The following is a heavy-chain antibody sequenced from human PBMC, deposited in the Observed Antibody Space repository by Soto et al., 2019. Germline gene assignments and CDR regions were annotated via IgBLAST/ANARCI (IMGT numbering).Heavy chain of an antibody. V-gene: IGHV4-34*01. CDR1: GGSFSGYY. J-gene: IGHJ4*02. CDR3: ARARLLWFGDNFDY. Sequence: SETLSLTCAVYGGSFSGYYWSWIRQPPGKGLEWIGEINHSGSTNYNPSLKSRVTISVDTSKNQFSLKLSSVTAADTAVYYCARARLLWFGDNFDYWGQGTLVTVSS. D-gene: IGHD3-10*01. CDR2: INHSGST.